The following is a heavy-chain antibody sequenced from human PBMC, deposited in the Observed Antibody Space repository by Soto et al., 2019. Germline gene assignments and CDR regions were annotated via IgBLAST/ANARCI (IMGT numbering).Heavy chain of an antibody. D-gene: IGHD6-19*01. CDR1: GFTFSSYG. Sequence: QVQLVESGGGVVQPGRSLRLSCAASGFTFSSYGMHWVRQAPGKGLEWVAVIWYDGSNKYYADSVKGRFTISRDNSKNTLYLQMNSLRAEDTAVYYSARAWIAVADYGMDVWGQGTTVTVSS. J-gene: IGHJ6*02. CDR2: IWYDGSNK. CDR3: ARAWIAVADYGMDV. V-gene: IGHV3-33*01.